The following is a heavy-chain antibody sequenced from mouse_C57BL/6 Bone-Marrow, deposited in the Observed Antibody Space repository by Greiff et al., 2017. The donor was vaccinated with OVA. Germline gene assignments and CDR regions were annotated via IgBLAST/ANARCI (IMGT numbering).Heavy chain of an antibody. Sequence: EVQVVESGPSLVRPSQTLSLTCTVTGFSINSDCYWIWIRQFPGNKLEYIGYTFYSGITYYNPSLESRTYITRDTSKNQFSLKLSSVTTEDTATYYCARSAYGYDGYYAMDYWGQGTSVTVSS. V-gene: IGHV3-3*01. J-gene: IGHJ4*01. CDR1: GFSINSDCY. CDR3: ARSAYGYDGYYAMDY. D-gene: IGHD2-2*01. CDR2: TFYSGIT.